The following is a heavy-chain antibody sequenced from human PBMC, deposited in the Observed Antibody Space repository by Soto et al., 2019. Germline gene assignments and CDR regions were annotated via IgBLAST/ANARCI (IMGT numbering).Heavy chain of an antibody. Sequence: GGCLRLSCAASGFTFSSYGMHWVRQAPGKGLEWVAVISYDGSNKYYADSVKGRFTISRDNSKNTLYLQMNSLRAEDTAVYYCAKGAAGYCSGGSCCPGCMDVWGQGTTVAVSS. V-gene: IGHV3-30*18. CDR2: ISYDGSNK. D-gene: IGHD2-15*01. CDR1: GFTFSSYG. CDR3: AKGAAGYCSGGSCCPGCMDV. J-gene: IGHJ6*02.